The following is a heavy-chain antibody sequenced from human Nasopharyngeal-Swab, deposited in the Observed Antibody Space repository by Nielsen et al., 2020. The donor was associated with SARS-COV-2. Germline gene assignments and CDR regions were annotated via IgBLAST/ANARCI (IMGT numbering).Heavy chain of an antibody. CDR3: ASPLWFGELLPASCYYYGMDV. Sequence: RQAPGKGLEWIGGIYYSGSTYYNPSLKSRVTISVDTSKNQFSLKLSSVTAADTAVYYCASPLWFGELLPASCYYYGMDVWGQGTTVTVSS. V-gene: IGHV4-39*01. CDR2: IYYSGST. D-gene: IGHD3-10*01. J-gene: IGHJ6*02.